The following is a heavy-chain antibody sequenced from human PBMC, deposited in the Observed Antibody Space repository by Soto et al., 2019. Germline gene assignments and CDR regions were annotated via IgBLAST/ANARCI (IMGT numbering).Heavy chain of an antibody. CDR1: GFTFSTYA. V-gene: IGHV3-23*01. J-gene: IGHJ4*02. CDR3: ARDYDSSGYPRYYFDY. CDR2: INTSGGST. Sequence: GGSLRLSCAASGFTFSTYAMSWVRQAPGKGLEWVSTINTSGGSTYYADSVKGRFTISRDNSKNTLYLQMNSLRAEDTAVYYCARDYDSSGYPRYYFDYWGQGTLVTVSS. D-gene: IGHD3-22*01.